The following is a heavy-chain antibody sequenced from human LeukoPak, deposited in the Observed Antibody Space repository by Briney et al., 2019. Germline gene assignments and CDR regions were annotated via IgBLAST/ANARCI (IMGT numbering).Heavy chain of an antibody. CDR3: ATPYHPHSPNYYDSSGYPY. Sequence: ASVKVSCKASGYTFTGYYIHWVRQAPGQGLEWMGWINPNTGGANSAQRFQGRVTMTGDTSINTAYMELNRLRSDDTAVYFCATPYHPHSPNYYDSSGYPYWGQGTLVTVSS. J-gene: IGHJ4*02. CDR2: INPNTGGA. D-gene: IGHD3-22*01. CDR1: GYTFTGYY. V-gene: IGHV1-2*02.